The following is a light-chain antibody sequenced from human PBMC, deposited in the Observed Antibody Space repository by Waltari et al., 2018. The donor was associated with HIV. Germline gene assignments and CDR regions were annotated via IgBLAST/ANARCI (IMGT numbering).Light chain of an antibody. CDR3: CSYAGNPYV. Sequence: QSALTQPASVSGSPGQSITISCTGTSSDVGSYSLVSWYQQHPGKAPKLMIYEDNKRPSGVSNRFSGSESGNTASLTISGLQAEDEADYYCCSYAGNPYVFGTGTKVTVL. J-gene: IGLJ1*01. CDR1: SSDVGSYSL. V-gene: IGLV2-23*01. CDR2: EDN.